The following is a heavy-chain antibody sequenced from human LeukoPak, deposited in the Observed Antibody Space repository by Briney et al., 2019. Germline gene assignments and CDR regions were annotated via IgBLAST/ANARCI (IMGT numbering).Heavy chain of an antibody. CDR1: GGSISSYY. Sequence: SETLSLTCTVSGGSISSYYWSRIRQPPGKGLEWIGYIYYSGSTNYNPSLKSRVTISVDTSKNQFSLKLSSVTAADTAVYYCARVTYYYDSSGYRHDAFDIWGLGTMVTVSS. CDR3: ARVTYYYDSSGYRHDAFDI. D-gene: IGHD3-22*01. J-gene: IGHJ3*02. CDR2: IYYSGST. V-gene: IGHV4-59*01.